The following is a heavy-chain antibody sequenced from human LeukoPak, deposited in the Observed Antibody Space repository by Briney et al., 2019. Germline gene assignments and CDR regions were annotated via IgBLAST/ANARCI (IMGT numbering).Heavy chain of an antibody. V-gene: IGHV3-48*02. CDR2: ISRSSTTI. D-gene: IGHD3-22*01. J-gene: IGHJ4*02. CDR3: ARGGYDSSGYCFDY. Sequence: GGSLRLSCAASGFTFSHYNMNWVRQAPGKGLEWVSYISRSSTTIYYADSVKGRFTISRDSAKNSLYLQMNSLRDEDTAVYYCARGGYDSSGYCFDYWGQGTLVTVSS. CDR1: GFTFSHYN.